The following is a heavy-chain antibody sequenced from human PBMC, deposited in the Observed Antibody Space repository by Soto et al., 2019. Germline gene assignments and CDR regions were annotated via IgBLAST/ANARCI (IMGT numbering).Heavy chain of an antibody. CDR3: ARVTAAGYYYYYYMDV. V-gene: IGHV3-53*04. Sequence: GGSLRLSCAASGFTVSSNYMSWVRQAPGKGLEWVSVIYSGGSTYYADSVKGRFTISRHNSKNTLYLQMNSLRAEDTAVYYCARVTAAGYYYYYYMDVWGKGTTVTVSS. CDR1: GFTVSSNY. J-gene: IGHJ6*03. CDR2: IYSGGST. D-gene: IGHD6-13*01.